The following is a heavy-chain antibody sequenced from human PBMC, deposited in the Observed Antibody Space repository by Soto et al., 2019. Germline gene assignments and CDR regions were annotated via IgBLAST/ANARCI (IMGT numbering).Heavy chain of an antibody. CDR1: GGTFSSYA. Sequence: SVKVFCKASGGTFSSYAISWVRQAPGQGLEWMGGIIPIFGTANYAQKFQGRVTITADESTSTAYMELSSLRSEDTAVYYCARSEGYYYDSSGYSPRPIPLYWGQGTLVTVSS. CDR3: ARSEGYYYDSSGYSPRPIPLY. J-gene: IGHJ4*02. V-gene: IGHV1-69*13. CDR2: IIPIFGTA. D-gene: IGHD3-22*01.